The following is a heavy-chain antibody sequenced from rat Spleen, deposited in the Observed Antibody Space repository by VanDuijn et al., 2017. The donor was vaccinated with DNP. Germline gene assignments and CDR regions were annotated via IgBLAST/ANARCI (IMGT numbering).Heavy chain of an antibody. V-gene: IGHV2-72*01. CDR2: IWIDGST. CDR1: GFSLTSNG. D-gene: IGHD5-1*01. Sequence: QVQLEESGPGLMQPSETLSLACTVSGFSLTSNGVGWLRQPLGKTLVWVGTIWIDGSTNYNSAVQSRLSISRDTSKSQVFLKMNSLQPEDTGTYYCARDPGKIGIRDFDYWGQGVMVTVSS. J-gene: IGHJ2*01. CDR3: ARDPGKIGIRDFDY.